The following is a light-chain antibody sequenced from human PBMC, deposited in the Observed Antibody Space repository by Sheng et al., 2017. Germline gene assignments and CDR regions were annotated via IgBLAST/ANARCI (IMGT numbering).Light chain of an antibody. Sequence: AIQMTQSPSSLSAYVGDRVTITCRASQGIRNDLGWYQQKPGRAPRLLIYAASNLESGVPSRFSGSGSGTDFILTISSLQPEDLGTYYCLQDYIYPYTFGQGTKLEIK. V-gene: IGKV1-6*01. CDR1: QGIRND. CDR2: AAS. J-gene: IGKJ2*01. CDR3: LQDYIYPYT.